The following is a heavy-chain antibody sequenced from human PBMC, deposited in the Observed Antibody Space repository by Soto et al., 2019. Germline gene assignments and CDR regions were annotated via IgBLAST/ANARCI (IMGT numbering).Heavy chain of an antibody. CDR2: IIPIFGTA. CDR1: VGTFSSYA. V-gene: IGHV1-69*12. D-gene: IGHD1-20*01. CDR3: AGEGVTGIWVSDYGMAV. J-gene: IGHJ6*02. Sequence: QVQLVQSGAEVKKPGSSVKVSCKASVGTFSSYAISWVRQAPGQGLEWMGGIIPIFGTANYAQKFQGRVTSAADECTRTAYLELGGLMSEETGVYYCAGEGVTGIWVSDYGMAVWGQGTRVTVSS.